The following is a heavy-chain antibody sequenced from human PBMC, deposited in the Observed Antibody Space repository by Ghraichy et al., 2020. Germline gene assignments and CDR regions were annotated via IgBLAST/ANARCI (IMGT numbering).Heavy chain of an antibody. J-gene: IGHJ4*02. CDR2: INHSGST. CDR1: GGSFSGYY. Sequence: SETLSLTCAVYGGSFSGYYWSWIRQPPGKGLEWIGEINHSGSTNYNPSLKSRVTISVDTSKNQFSLKLSSVTAADTAVYYCARGEYCSSTSCYQRAGTKTNRFDYWGQGTLVTVSS. CDR3: ARGEYCSSTSCYQRAGTKTNRFDY. V-gene: IGHV4-34*01. D-gene: IGHD2-2*01.